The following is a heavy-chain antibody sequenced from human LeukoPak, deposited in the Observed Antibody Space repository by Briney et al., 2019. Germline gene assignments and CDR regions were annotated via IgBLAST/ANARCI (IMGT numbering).Heavy chain of an antibody. J-gene: IGHJ5*02. Sequence: EGSLRLSCAASGFTFSSYTIHWVRQPPGKGLEWVAVISFDGSNKYYADSVKGRFTISRDNSKNTLYLQMNSLRAEDTAVYYCAREELGSSLGFDPWGQGTLVTVSS. V-gene: IGHV3-30-3*01. CDR2: ISFDGSNK. CDR3: AREELGSSLGFDP. D-gene: IGHD3-16*01. CDR1: GFTFSSYT.